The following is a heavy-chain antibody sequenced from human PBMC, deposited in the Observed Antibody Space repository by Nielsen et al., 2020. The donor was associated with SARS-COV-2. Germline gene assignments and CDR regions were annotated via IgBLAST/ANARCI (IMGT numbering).Heavy chain of an antibody. CDR2: ISWNSGSI. CDR3: AKLCSGGHPLDV. J-gene: IGHJ6*04. Sequence: SLKISCAASGFTFDDYAMHWVRQAPGKGLEWVSGISWNSGSIGYADSVKGRFTISRDNAKNSLYLQMNSLRAEDTALYYCAKLCSGGHPLDVWGKGTTVTVSS. CDR1: GFTFDDYA. V-gene: IGHV3-9*01. D-gene: IGHD2-15*01.